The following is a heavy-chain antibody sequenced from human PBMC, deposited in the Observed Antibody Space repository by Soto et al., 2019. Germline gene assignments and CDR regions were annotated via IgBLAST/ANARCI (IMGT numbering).Heavy chain of an antibody. CDR3: PFVVGPGDYYGMDV. Sequence: PGGSLRLSCAASGFAFSSYAMSWVRQAPGKGLEWVSAISGSGGSTYYADSVKGRFTISRDNSKNTLYLQMNSLRAEDTAVYYCPFVVGPGDYYGMDVWGQGTTVTVSS. J-gene: IGHJ6*02. CDR2: ISGSGGST. D-gene: IGHD2-2*01. CDR1: GFAFSSYA. V-gene: IGHV3-23*01.